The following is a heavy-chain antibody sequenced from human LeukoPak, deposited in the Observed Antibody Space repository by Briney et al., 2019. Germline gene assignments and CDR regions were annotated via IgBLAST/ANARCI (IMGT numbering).Heavy chain of an antibody. CDR3: ARGKNEYQMLGSYFDY. J-gene: IGHJ4*02. D-gene: IGHD2-2*01. CDR1: GFTFDDFA. V-gene: IGHV3-9*01. CDR2: ISWNGDKI. Sequence: GGSLRLSCTVSGFTFDDFAMHWVRQTPGKGLEWVSAISWNGDKIEYADPVKGRFTTSRDNAKNSLYLQMNSLRAEDTAFYYCARGKNEYQMLGSYFDYWGQGALVTVSA.